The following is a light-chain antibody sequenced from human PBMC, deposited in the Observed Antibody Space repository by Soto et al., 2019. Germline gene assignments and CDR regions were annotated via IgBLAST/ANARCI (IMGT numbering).Light chain of an antibody. CDR3: QQYHNWPPA. Sequence: EILMTQSPASLSVSPGERATLPCRASHSVRSNLAWYQQKPGQAPRLLIYDASTRATGIPARFSGSGSWTEFSLTISSLQSEDFAIYVCQQYHNWPPAFGGGTKVEIK. V-gene: IGKV3-15*01. CDR2: DAS. J-gene: IGKJ4*01. CDR1: HSVRSN.